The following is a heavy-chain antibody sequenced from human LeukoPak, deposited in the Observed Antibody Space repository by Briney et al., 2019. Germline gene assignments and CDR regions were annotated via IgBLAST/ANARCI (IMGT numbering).Heavy chain of an antibody. V-gene: IGHV3-23*01. CDR1: GFTFNNFA. J-gene: IGHJ6*02. Sequence: GGSLTLSCVASGFTFNNFAMSWVRQAPGKGLEWVSTLSGSGRGTNYADSVKGRFIISRDNSKKTLSLQMSSLRAEDTAAYYCAKMYCRGPWCYTGGDDKFYGMDVWGQGTTVTVSS. CDR3: AKMYCRGPWCYTGGDDKFYGMDV. D-gene: IGHD2-15*01. CDR2: LSGSGRGT.